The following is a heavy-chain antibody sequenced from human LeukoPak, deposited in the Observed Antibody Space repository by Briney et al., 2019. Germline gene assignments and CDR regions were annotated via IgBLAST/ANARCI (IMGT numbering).Heavy chain of an antibody. CDR2: ISGHQGNT. D-gene: IGHD5-12*01. J-gene: IGHJ4*02. CDR1: GYTFTTYG. Sequence: ASVTVSCKASGYTFTTYGIPWVRQAPGQGLEWMGWISGHQGNTKYAQKFQGRVTMTIDTSTSTAYMELRSLRSDDTAIYFCARSSLGTITAGPFDYWGQGTLVAVSS. V-gene: IGHV1-18*01. CDR3: ARSSLGTITAGPFDY.